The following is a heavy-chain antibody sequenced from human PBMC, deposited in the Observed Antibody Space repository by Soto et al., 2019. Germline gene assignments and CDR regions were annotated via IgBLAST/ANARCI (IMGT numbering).Heavy chain of an antibody. Sequence: ASVKVSCKASGYTFTSYGISWARQAPGQGLEWMGWISAYNGNTNYAQKLQGRVTMTTDTSTSTAYMELRSLRSDDTAVYYCARAGITMVRGVDRIALDYYYYYMDVWGKGTTVTVSS. CDR1: GYTFTSYG. CDR2: ISAYNGNT. CDR3: ARAGITMVRGVDRIALDYYYYYMDV. D-gene: IGHD3-10*01. V-gene: IGHV1-18*01. J-gene: IGHJ6*03.